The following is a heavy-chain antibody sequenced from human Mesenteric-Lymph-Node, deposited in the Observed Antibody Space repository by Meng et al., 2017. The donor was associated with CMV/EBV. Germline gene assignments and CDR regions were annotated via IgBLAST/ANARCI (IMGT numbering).Heavy chain of an antibody. CDR3: ARGGYDSSGYYYQDDAFDI. V-gene: IGHV4-61*01. J-gene: IGHJ3*02. Sequence: SETLSLTCTVSGGSVSSGSYYWSWPRQPPGKGLEWIGYIYYSGSTNYNPSLKSRVTISVDTSKNQFPLKLSSVTAADTAVYYCARGGYDSSGYYYQDDAFDIWGQGTMVTVSS. CDR1: GGSVSSGSYY. D-gene: IGHD3-22*01. CDR2: IYYSGST.